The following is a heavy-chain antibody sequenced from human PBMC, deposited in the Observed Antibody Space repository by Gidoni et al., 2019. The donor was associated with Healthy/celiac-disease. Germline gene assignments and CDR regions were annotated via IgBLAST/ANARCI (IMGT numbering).Heavy chain of an antibody. J-gene: IGHJ4*02. V-gene: IGHV3-23*01. D-gene: IGHD4-17*01. CDR1: GLTFSSYA. CDR3: AKWRTTVTYFDY. Sequence: VQLLVSGGGLVQTGGYLRLSCAASGLTFSSYAMSWVRQAPGTVLACVSSIRFRGGSTYYADSVKGRFTISRDNSKHTLYLQMNSLRAEDPAVYYCAKWRTTVTYFDYWGQGTLVTVSS. CDR2: IRFRGGST.